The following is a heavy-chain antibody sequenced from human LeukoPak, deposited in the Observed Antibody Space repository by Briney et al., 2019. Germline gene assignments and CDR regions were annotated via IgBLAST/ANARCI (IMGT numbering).Heavy chain of an antibody. V-gene: IGHV3-23*01. CDR3: ARYYYDSSTYSPSRLDAFDI. Sequence: PGGSLRLSCAASGFTFSSYAMSWVRQAPGKGLEWGSGISDSGSSTYYADSVKGRFTVSRDNSKNTLFLQMNSLRAEDTAVYYCARYYYDSSTYSPSRLDAFDIWGPGTMVTVSS. D-gene: IGHD3-22*01. CDR1: GFTFSSYA. J-gene: IGHJ3*02. CDR2: ISDSGSST.